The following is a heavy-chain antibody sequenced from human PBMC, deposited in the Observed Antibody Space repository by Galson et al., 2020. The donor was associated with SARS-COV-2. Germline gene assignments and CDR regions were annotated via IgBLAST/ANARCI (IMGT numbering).Heavy chain of an antibody. D-gene: IGHD1-1*01. J-gene: IGHJ4*02. Sequence: GGSLRLSCIASGFTFNDHFMDWVRQAPGKGLEWVARIRNKDNSYPTEYAASVKGRFSISSDDSRNSVHLQMNSLKTEDPAVYYCARDWNGAVDYWGQGTLVIVSS. CDR3: ARDWNGAVDY. V-gene: IGHV3-72*01. CDR1: GFTFNDHF. CDR2: IRNKDNSYPT.